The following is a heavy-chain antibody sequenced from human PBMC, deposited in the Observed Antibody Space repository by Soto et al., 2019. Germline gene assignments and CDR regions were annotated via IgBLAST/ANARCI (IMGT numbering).Heavy chain of an antibody. Sequence: GGSLRLSCAASGFTFSDYYMSWIRQAPGKGLEWVSYISSSGSTIYYADSVKGRFTISRDNAKNSLYLQMNSLRAEDTAVYYCARDAPDIVVVVAAYYGMDVWGQGTTVTVSS. CDR1: GFTFSDYY. V-gene: IGHV3-11*01. CDR3: ARDAPDIVVVVAAYYGMDV. D-gene: IGHD2-15*01. CDR2: ISSSGSTI. J-gene: IGHJ6*02.